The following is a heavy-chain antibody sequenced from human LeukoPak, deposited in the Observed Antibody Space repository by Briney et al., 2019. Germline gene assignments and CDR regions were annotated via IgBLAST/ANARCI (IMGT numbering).Heavy chain of an antibody. CDR3: ARSVYSSSVDY. D-gene: IGHD6-6*01. CDR2: IYYSGST. V-gene: IGHV4-31*03. CDR1: GGSISSGGYY. J-gene: IGHJ4*02. Sequence: SQTLSLTCTVSGGSISSGGYYWSWTRQHPGKGLEWIGYIYYSGSTYYNPSLKSRVTISVDTSKNQFSLKLSSVTAADTAVYYCARSVYSSSVDYWGQGTLVTVSS.